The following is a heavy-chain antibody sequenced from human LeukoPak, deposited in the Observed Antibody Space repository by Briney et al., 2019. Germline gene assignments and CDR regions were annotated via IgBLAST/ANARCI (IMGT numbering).Heavy chain of an antibody. J-gene: IGHJ5*02. D-gene: IGHD2-15*01. CDR3: ARRELGYCSGGSCYSGRFDP. CDR2: INPSGGST. V-gene: IGHV1-46*01. Sequence: ASVKVSCKASGYTFTSYYMHWVRQAPGQGLEWMGIINPSGGSTSYAQKFQGRVTMTRDMSTSTVYMELSSLRSEDTAVYYCARRELGYCSGGSCYSGRFDPWGQGTLVTVSS. CDR1: GYTFTSYY.